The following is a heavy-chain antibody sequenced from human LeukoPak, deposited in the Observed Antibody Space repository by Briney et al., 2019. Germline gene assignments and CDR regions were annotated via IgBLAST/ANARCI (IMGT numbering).Heavy chain of an antibody. CDR2: VNAGNGNT. Sequence: ASVKVSCEASGYTFTSYAMHWVRQPPGQRLEWMRWVNAGNGNTKYSQKSQGRVTITRDTSASTAYMELSSLRFEDTAVYYCARTYGSNSVGGFDIWGQGTMVTVSS. J-gene: IGHJ3*02. V-gene: IGHV1-3*01. D-gene: IGHD4-23*01. CDR1: GYTFTSYA. CDR3: ARTYGSNSVGGFDI.